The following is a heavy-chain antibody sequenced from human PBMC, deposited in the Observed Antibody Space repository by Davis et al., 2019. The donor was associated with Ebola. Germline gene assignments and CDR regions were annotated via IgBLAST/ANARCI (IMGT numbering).Heavy chain of an antibody. Sequence: ESLKISCASSFFSFCTYCMNWVRQAPGKGLEWVSSISSRSYSIYYADSVKGRFTISRDNAKNSLYLQMNNLRAEDTAVYFCARSNVWGKGTTLTVSS. J-gene: IGHJ6*04. V-gene: IGHV3-21*01. CDR2: ISSRSYSI. CDR3: ARSNV. CDR1: FFSFCTYC.